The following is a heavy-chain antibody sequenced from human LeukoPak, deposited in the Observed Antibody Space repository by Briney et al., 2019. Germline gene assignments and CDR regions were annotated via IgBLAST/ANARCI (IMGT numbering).Heavy chain of an antibody. D-gene: IGHD1-26*01. CDR3: ARGDSGSYQNWFDP. Sequence: GASVKVSCKASGNTFTGYYMHWVRQAPGQGLEWMGWINPNSGGTNYAQKFQGRVTMTRDTSISTAYMELSRLRSDDTAVYYCARGDSGSYQNWFDPWGQGTLVTVSS. CDR1: GNTFTGYY. CDR2: INPNSGGT. J-gene: IGHJ5*02. V-gene: IGHV1-2*02.